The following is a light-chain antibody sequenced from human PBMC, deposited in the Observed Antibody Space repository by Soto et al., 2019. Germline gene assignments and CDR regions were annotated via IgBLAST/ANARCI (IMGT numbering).Light chain of an antibody. J-gene: IGKJ4*01. CDR2: GAS. V-gene: IGKV3-20*01. Sequence: EIVLTQSPGTLSLSPGERATLSCRASQSVSSSYLAWYQQKPGQAPRLLIYGASSRATGIPDRFSGSGSGTAFTLTISRPEPEDFAVYYCQQYGSSLLTFGGGTKVEIK. CDR3: QQYGSSLLT. CDR1: QSVSSSY.